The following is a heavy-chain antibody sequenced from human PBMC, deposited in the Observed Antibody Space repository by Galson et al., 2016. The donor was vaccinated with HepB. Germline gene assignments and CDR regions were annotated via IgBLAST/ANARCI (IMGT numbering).Heavy chain of an antibody. J-gene: IGHJ2*01. D-gene: IGHD3-16*01. CDR3: ARPREGDRWYFDL. Sequence: SLRLSCAASGFTFSTYSLNWVRQAPGKGLEWVSVISGTSGTKYYADSLKGRVTISRDNAKNTLYLQMNSLRAEDTAVYYCARPREGDRWYFDLWGRGTLVTVSS. CDR2: ISGTSGTK. V-gene: IGHV3-21*01. CDR1: GFTFSTYS.